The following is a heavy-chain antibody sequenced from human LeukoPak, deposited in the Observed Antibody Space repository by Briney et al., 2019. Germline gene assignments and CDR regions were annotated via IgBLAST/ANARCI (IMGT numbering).Heavy chain of an antibody. D-gene: IGHD3-3*01. V-gene: IGHV4-4*02. CDR3: ARVQLTRFTIDL. CDR2: IYHSGST. Sequence: SGTLSLTCAVSGGSISSSDWWGGVRQPPGKGLEWIGEIYHSGSTNYNPSLKSRVTISVDKSKNQFSLKLSSVTAADTAVYYCARVQLTRFTIDLWGQGTLVTVSS. CDR1: GGSISSSDW. J-gene: IGHJ5*02.